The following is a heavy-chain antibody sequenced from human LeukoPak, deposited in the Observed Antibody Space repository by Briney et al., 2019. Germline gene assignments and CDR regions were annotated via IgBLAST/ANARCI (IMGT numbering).Heavy chain of an antibody. CDR2: IYTSGST. CDR3: ARVLGGSYYVEPHAFDI. Sequence: PSGTLSLTCAVSGGSISSGSYYWSWIRQPAGKGLEWIGRIYTSGSTNYNPSLKSRVTMSVDTSKNQFSLKLSSVTAADTAVYYCARVLGGSYYVEPHAFDIWGQGTMVTVSS. V-gene: IGHV4-61*02. CDR1: GGSISSGSYY. D-gene: IGHD1-26*01. J-gene: IGHJ3*02.